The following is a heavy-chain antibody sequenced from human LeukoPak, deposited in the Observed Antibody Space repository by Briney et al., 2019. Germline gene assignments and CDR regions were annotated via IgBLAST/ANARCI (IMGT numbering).Heavy chain of an antibody. J-gene: IGHJ4*02. Sequence: GGSLRLSCAASGFTFSSYSMNWVRQAPGKGLEWVSSISSSNSYIYYADSVQGRFTISRDNAKNSLYLEVNSLRADDTAVYYCVRVYSGSPDPAYWGQGTLVTVSS. D-gene: IGHD1-26*01. CDR2: ISSSNSYI. CDR3: VRVYSGSPDPAY. V-gene: IGHV3-21*01. CDR1: GFTFSSYS.